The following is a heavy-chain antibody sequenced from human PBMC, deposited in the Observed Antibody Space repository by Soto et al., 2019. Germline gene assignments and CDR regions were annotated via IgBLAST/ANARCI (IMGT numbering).Heavy chain of an antibody. V-gene: IGHV1-69*04. J-gene: IGHJ6*03. CDR2: IIPILGIA. D-gene: IGHD3-3*01. CDR1: GGTFSSYT. CDR3: ARDHNPIGRFLASLDYYYYYMDV. Sequence: SVKVCCKASGGTFSSYTSRWVRQAPGQGLEWMGRIIPILGIANYAQKFQGRVTITADKSTSTAYMELSSLRSEDTAVYYCARDHNPIGRFLASLDYYYYYMDVWGKGTTVTVSS.